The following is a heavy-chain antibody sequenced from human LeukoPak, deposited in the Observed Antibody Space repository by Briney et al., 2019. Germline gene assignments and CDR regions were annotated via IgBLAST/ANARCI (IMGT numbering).Heavy chain of an antibody. D-gene: IGHD6-13*01. CDR2: INPNSGGT. V-gene: IGHV1-2*02. J-gene: IGHJ6*02. CDR3: ARDRGSSWYYYYYGMDV. Sequence: ASVKVSCKASGYTFTGYYMHWVRQAPGQGLEWMGWINPNSGGTNYAQKFQGRVTMTRDTSISTAYMELSSLRSEDTAVYYCARDRGSSWYYYYYGMDVWGQGTTVTVSS. CDR1: GYTFTGYY.